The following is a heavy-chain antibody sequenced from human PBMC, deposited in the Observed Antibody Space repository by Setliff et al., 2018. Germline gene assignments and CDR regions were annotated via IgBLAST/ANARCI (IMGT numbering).Heavy chain of an antibody. J-gene: IGHJ4*02. CDR1: GYSISSGYY. CDR2: IYHSGST. CDR3: AASRAYTGAVEEWFLPKTFDF. V-gene: IGHV4-38-2*01. D-gene: IGHD3-10*01. Sequence: KASETLSLTCAVSGYSISSGYYWGWIRQPPAKGLEWIGSIYHSGSTYYNPSLKSRVTISVDTSKNQFSLKLSSVTAADAALYYCAASRAYTGAVEEWFLPKTFDFWGQGSPVTVSS.